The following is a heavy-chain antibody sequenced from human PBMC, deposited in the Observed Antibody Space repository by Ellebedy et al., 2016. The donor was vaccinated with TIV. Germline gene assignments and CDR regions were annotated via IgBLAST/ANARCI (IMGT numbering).Heavy chain of an antibody. J-gene: IGHJ4*02. Sequence: GESLKISCAASGFTFSTYWMGWVRQAAGKGLEWVANTKQDGSEKYYVDSVMGRFTISRDNAKNSLYLQMNSLRAEDTAVYYCAKDSFRDHDYVYYLDSWGQGTPVTVSS. CDR2: TKQDGSEK. V-gene: IGHV3-7*01. CDR1: GFTFSTYW. CDR3: AKDSFRDHDYVYYLDS. D-gene: IGHD3-10*02.